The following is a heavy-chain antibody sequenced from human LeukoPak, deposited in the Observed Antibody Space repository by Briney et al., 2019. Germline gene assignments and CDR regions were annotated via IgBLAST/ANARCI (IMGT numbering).Heavy chain of an antibody. Sequence: PGRSLRLSCAASGFTFSIYGMHWVRQAPGKGLEWVAVKSSDGREEDYADSVRGRFTISRDNSRDTLYLQMSSLRPEDAAVYYCRAATKNRGYYFDYWGQGTLVTVSS. CDR1: GFTFSIYG. V-gene: IGHV3-30*03. CDR3: RAATKNRGYYFDY. CDR2: KSSDGREE. D-gene: IGHD1-14*01. J-gene: IGHJ4*02.